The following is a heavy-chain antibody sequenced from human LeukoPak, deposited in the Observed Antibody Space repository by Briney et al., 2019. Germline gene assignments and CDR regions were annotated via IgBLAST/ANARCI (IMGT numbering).Heavy chain of an antibody. J-gene: IGHJ3*02. V-gene: IGHV1-2*02. D-gene: IGHD4-17*01. CDR1: GYTFSGYY. CDR3: ARTRLYGDFGAYDAFDI. CDR2: INPNTGGT. Sequence: ASVKVSCEASGYTFSGYYIHWVRQAPGHGLEWLGWINPNTGGTNFAQKFQGRFTMTRDTPMSTAYMELNRLRSDDTAVYYCARTRLYGDFGAYDAFDIWGQGTLVTVSS.